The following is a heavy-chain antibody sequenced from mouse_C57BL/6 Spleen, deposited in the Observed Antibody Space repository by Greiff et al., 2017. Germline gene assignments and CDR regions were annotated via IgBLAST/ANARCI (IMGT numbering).Heavy chain of an antibody. CDR3: ARDGITSWYFDV. D-gene: IGHD2-4*01. CDR1: GYSITSGYY. Sequence: EVKLMESGPGLVKPSQSLSLTCSVTGYSITSGYYWNWIRQFPGNKLEWMGYISYDGSNNYNPSLKNRISITRDTSKNQFFLKLNSVTTEDTATYYCARDGITSWYFDVWGTGTTVTVSS. V-gene: IGHV3-6*01. CDR2: ISYDGSN. J-gene: IGHJ1*03.